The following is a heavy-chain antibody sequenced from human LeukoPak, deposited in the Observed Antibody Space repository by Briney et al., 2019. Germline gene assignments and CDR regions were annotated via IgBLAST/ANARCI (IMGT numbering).Heavy chain of an antibody. J-gene: IGHJ4*02. D-gene: IGHD3-22*01. V-gene: IGHV3-30-3*01. CDR2: ISYDGSNK. Sequence: GGSLRLSCAASGFTFSSYAMHWVRQAPGKGLEWVAVISYDGSNKYYADSVKGRFTISRDNSKNTLYLQMNSLRAEDTAVYYCASPLNYYDSSGLSDYWGQGTLVTVSS. CDR1: GFTFSSYA. CDR3: ASPLNYYDSSGLSDY.